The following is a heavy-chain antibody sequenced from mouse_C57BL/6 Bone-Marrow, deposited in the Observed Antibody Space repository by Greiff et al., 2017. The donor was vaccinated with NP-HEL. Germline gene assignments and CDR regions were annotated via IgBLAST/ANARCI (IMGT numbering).Heavy chain of an antibody. V-gene: IGHV1-19*01. CDR2: INPYNGGT. D-gene: IGHD2-2*01. CDR1: GYTFTDYY. CDR3: AREVIPDY. J-gene: IGHJ2*01. Sequence: VQLKESGPVLVKPGASVKMSCKASGYTFTDYYMNWVKQSHGKSLEWIGVINPYNGGTSYNQKFKGKATLTVDKSSSTAYMELNSLTSEDSAVYDCAREVIPDYWGQGTTLTVSS.